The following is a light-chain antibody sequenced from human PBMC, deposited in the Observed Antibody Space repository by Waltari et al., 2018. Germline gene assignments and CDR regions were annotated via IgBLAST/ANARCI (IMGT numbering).Light chain of an antibody. J-gene: IGKJ2*01. V-gene: IGKV1-5*03. CDR3: QQYNYYPVT. CDR1: QSIDTW. Sequence: DIQVTQSPSTRSASVGDRVTIAWRASQSIDTWLAWYQQKPGKAPKLLIYKASHLESGVPLRFSGSGAGTEFSLTINSLQPDDFATYYCQQYNYYPVTYGQGTKLEI. CDR2: KAS.